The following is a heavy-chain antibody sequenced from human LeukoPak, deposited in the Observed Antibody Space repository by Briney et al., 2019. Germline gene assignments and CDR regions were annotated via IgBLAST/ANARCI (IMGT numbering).Heavy chain of an antibody. D-gene: IGHD6-19*01. CDR2: IYSGGST. CDR1: GFTVSSNH. J-gene: IGHJ4*02. CDR3: ARDLPYSSDWYSDS. V-gene: IGHV3-53*01. Sequence: GGSLRLSCAASGFTVSSNHMSWVRQAPGKGLEWVSVIYSGGSTYYADSVKGRFTISRDNSKSTLYLQMNSLRAEDTAVYYCARDLPYSSDWYSDSWGQGTLVTVSS.